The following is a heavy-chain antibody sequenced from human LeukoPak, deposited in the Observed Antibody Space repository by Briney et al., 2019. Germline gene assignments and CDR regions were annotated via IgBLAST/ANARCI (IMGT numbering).Heavy chain of an antibody. CDR2: LWYDGSKE. D-gene: IGHD6-13*01. J-gene: IGHJ3*02. Sequence: GGSLRLSCATSGFTFSTYGMHWVRQAPGKGLEWVTFLWYDGSKEFYADSVKGRFTVSRDTSKNTPYLQMNSLRVDDTAIYYCAKSRGYSSSWDDAFDIWGQGTMVIVSS. V-gene: IGHV3-30*02. CDR1: GFTFSTYG. CDR3: AKSRGYSSSWDDAFDI.